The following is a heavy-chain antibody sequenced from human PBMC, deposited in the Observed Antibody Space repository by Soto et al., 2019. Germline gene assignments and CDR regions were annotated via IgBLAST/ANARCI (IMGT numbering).Heavy chain of an antibody. CDR3: AKDFYDILTGYYAMDVFDI. CDR2: ISGSGGST. D-gene: IGHD3-9*01. J-gene: IGHJ3*02. Sequence: EVQLLESGGGLVQPGGSLRLSCAASGFTFSSYAMSWVRQAPGKGLEWVSAISGSGGSTYYADSVKGRFTISRDNSKNTLYLQMNSLRAEDTAVYYCAKDFYDILTGYYAMDVFDIWGQGTMVTVSS. CDR1: GFTFSSYA. V-gene: IGHV3-23*01.